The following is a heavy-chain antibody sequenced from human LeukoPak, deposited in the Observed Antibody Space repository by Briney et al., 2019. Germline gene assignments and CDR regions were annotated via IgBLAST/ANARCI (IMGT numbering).Heavy chain of an antibody. V-gene: IGHV4-59*01. CDR1: GGSISSYY. J-gene: IGHJ4*02. Sequence: PSETLSLTCTVSGGSISSYYWSWIRQPPGKGLEWIGYIYYSGSTNYNPSLKSRVTISVDTSKNQFSLKLSSVTAADTAVYYCARDRDEFDYWGQGTLVTVSS. CDR3: ARDRDEFDY. D-gene: IGHD3-10*01. CDR2: IYYSGST.